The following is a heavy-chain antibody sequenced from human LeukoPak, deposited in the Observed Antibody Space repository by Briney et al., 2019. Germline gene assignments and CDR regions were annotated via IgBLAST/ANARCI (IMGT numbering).Heavy chain of an antibody. V-gene: IGHV3-23*01. CDR3: ARDLFAIAAAGPGGWFGP. Sequence: GGSLRLSCAASGFTFSNYAMSWVRQAPGKGLEWVSGISSSGGSTYYADSVKGRFTISRDNSKNTLYLQMNSLRAEDSAVYFCARDLFAIAAAGPGGWFGPWGQGTLVIVSS. CDR2: ISSSGGST. D-gene: IGHD6-13*01. CDR1: GFTFSNYA. J-gene: IGHJ5*02.